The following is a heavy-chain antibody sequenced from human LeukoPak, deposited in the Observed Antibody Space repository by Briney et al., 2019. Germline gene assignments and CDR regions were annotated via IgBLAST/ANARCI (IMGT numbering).Heavy chain of an antibody. CDR3: ARAREGAYYDFWSGYYPAPDY. V-gene: IGHV1-46*01. CDR2: INPSGGST. J-gene: IGHJ4*02. Sequence: ASVKVSCKASGYTFTSYYMHWVRQAPGQGLEWMGIINPSGGSTSYAQKFQGRVTMTRDMSTSTVYMELSSLRSEDTAVYYCARAREGAYYDFWSGYYPAPDYWGQGTLDTVSS. D-gene: IGHD3-3*01. CDR1: GYTFTSYY.